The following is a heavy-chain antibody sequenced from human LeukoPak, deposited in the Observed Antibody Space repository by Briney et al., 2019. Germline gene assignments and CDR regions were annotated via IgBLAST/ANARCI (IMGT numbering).Heavy chain of an antibody. CDR2: IYYSGTT. CDR1: GGSIGSVGYY. CDR3: ARSTWLLDK. V-gene: IGHV4-31*03. J-gene: IGHJ4*02. Sequence: PQTLSPTCTVSGGSIGSVGYYWSWLRQHPGKGLERIGYIYYSGTTYYNPSLKSRFTTSVERAQNQCCLAACDVTTADRAVLYGARSTWLLDKWGQGTLVTVSS. D-gene: IGHD3-22*01.